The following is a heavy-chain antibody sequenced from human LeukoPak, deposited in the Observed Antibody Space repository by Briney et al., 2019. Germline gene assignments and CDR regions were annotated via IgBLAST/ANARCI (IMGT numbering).Heavy chain of an antibody. CDR2: IYTSGSN. D-gene: IGHD6-13*01. J-gene: IGHJ4*02. CDR1: GCSISSYY. CDR3: ARDGFGGSSHFDY. V-gene: IGHV4-4*07. Sequence: SETLSLTCTVSGCSISSYYWSWIRQPAGKGLEWMGRIYTSGSNNYNSSLKRRVTMAVDTSKNQFPLKLSSVTAAAAAVYYCARDGFGGSSHFDYWGQGTLVTVSS.